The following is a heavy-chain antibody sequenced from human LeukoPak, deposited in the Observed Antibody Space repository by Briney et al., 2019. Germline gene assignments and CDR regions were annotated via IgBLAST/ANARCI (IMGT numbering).Heavy chain of an antibody. D-gene: IGHD6-13*01. V-gene: IGHV3-23*01. CDR3: ANRGSSQPTYYSDY. J-gene: IGHJ4*02. CDR1: GFTFSSYA. Sequence: GGSLRLSCAASGFTFSSYAMSWVRQAPGKGLEWVSAISGSGGSTYYADSVKGRFTISRDNSKNTLYLQMNSLRAEDTALYYCANRGSSQPTYYSDYWGQGTLVTVSS. CDR2: ISGSGGST.